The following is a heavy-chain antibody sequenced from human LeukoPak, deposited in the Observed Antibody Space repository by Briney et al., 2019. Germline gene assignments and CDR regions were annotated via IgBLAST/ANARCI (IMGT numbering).Heavy chain of an antibody. D-gene: IGHD3-9*01. V-gene: IGHV3-53*01. CDR3: AGLTGDDWYFHL. J-gene: IGHJ2*01. CDR1: GFTVSNNY. Sequence: GGSLRLSCAASGFTVSNNYMGWVRQAPGKGLEWVSLIYISGTTKYAASVKGRFAISRDNSRDTLYLQMNSLTAEDTAVYYCAGLTGDDWYFHLWGRGTLVTVSS. CDR2: IYISGTT.